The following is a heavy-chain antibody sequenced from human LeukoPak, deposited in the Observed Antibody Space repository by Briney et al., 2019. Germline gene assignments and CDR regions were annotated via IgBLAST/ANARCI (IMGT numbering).Heavy chain of an antibody. J-gene: IGHJ5*02. CDR2: INHSGST. Sequence: SETLSLTCAVYGGSFSGYYWSWIRQPPGKGLEWIGEINHSGSTNYNPSLKSRVTISVDTSKNQFSLKLRSVTAADTAVYYCARRLVFVYVSGSFFATWGQGTLVTVSS. CDR1: GGSFSGYY. D-gene: IGHD3-10*01. V-gene: IGHV4-34*01. CDR3: ARRLVFVYVSGSFFAT.